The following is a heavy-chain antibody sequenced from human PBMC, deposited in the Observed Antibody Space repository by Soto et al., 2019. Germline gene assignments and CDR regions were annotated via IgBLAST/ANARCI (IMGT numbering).Heavy chain of an antibody. CDR3: AREGGSLNWFDP. D-gene: IGHD1-26*01. CDR1: GFTFSSYS. Sequence: SLRLSCAASGFTFSSYSMHWVRQAPGKGLEWVSYISSSGSTIYYADSVKGRFTISRDNAKNSLYLQMNSLRDEDTAVYYCAREGGSLNWFDPWGQGTLVTVSS. J-gene: IGHJ5*02. CDR2: ISSSGSTI. V-gene: IGHV3-48*02.